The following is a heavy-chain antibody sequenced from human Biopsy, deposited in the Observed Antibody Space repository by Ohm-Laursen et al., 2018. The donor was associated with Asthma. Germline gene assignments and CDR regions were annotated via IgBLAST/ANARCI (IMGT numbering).Heavy chain of an antibody. V-gene: IGHV1-69*13. Sequence: SVKVSCNASGDSFSNHAISWVRQAPGQGLEWMGGLIPVLGTPDHAQMFEGRVTITADESTSTAYMELSSLSSEDTAVYYCARGYSGSDRIVYYYSGLEVWGQGTTVTVSS. CDR3: ARGYSGSDRIVYYYSGLEV. D-gene: IGHD5-12*01. CDR1: GDSFSNHA. J-gene: IGHJ6*02. CDR2: LIPVLGTP.